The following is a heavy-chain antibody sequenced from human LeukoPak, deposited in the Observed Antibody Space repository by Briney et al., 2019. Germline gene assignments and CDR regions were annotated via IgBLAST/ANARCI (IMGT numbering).Heavy chain of an antibody. CDR3: ARGGGYCSGGSCHIDY. CDR2: IYYSGST. V-gene: IGHV4-59*01. J-gene: IGHJ4*02. D-gene: IGHD2-15*01. CDR1: GGSISSYY. Sequence: SETLTLTCTVSGGSISSYYWSWIRQPPGKGLEWIGYIYYSGSTNYNPSLKSRVTISVDTSKNQFSLKLSSVTAADTAVYYCARGGGYCSGGSCHIDYWGQGTLVTVSS.